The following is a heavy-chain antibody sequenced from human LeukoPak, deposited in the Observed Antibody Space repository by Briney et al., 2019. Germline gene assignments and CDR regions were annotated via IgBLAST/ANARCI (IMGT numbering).Heavy chain of an antibody. Sequence: ASVNVSCKASGYTFTSNHIHRVRQAPGQGLEWMGVINPSGDSTSYAPNFQGRVTVTRDTSTSTVYMELSSLRSEDTAIYYCAKIAARDTGEGYWGQGTLVTVSS. D-gene: IGHD6-6*01. CDR3: AKIAARDTGEGY. J-gene: IGHJ4*02. CDR1: GYTFTSNH. V-gene: IGHV1-46*01. CDR2: INPSGDST.